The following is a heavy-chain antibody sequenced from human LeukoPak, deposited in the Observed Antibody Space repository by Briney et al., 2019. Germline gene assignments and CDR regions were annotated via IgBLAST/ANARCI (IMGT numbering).Heavy chain of an antibody. Sequence: PGRSLRLSCAASGFTFDDYAMHRVRHAPGKGLEWVSGISWNSGSIGYADSVKGRFTISRDNAKNSLYLQMNSLRAEDTALYYCAKDIVATITGWFDHWGQGTLVTVSS. V-gene: IGHV3-9*01. CDR2: ISWNSGSI. D-gene: IGHD5-12*01. CDR1: GFTFDDYA. CDR3: AKDIVATITGWFDH. J-gene: IGHJ5*02.